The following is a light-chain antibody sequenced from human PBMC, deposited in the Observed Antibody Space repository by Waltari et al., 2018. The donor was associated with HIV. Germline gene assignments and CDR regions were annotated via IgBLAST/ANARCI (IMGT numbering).Light chain of an antibody. Sequence: QSVLTQPPSVSAAPGQKVTISCSGSSSNIGRNSVFWYQQLPGTAPKLLIFGTGERPSGITDRFSGSKSGTSATLGITGLQTGDEADYYCGTWDSSLSALVFGGGTKLTVL. CDR3: GTWDSSLSALV. CDR1: SSNIGRNS. J-gene: IGLJ2*01. CDR2: GTG. V-gene: IGLV1-51*01.